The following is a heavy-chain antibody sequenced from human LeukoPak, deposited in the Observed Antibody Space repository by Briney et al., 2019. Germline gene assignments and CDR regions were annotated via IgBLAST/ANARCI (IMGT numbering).Heavy chain of an antibody. J-gene: IGHJ4*02. Sequence: PGGSLRLSCAASGFTFSSYAMSWVRQAPGKGLEWVSAISGSGGSTYYVDSVKGRFTISRDNSKNTLYLQMSSLRAEDMSVYYCATATSYSAYDYWGQGTLVTVSS. CDR3: ATATSYSAYDY. CDR2: ISGSGGST. D-gene: IGHD5-12*01. CDR1: GFTFSSYA. V-gene: IGHV3-23*01.